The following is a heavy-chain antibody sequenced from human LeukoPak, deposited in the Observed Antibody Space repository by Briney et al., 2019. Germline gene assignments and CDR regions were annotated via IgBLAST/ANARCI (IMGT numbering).Heavy chain of an antibody. CDR3: AKDSPPGYSSSWHV. Sequence: GGSLRLSCVASGFTFSSYVMHWVRQAPGKGLEWVALISYDENKKYYTESVKGRFTISRDNSKRTLYLHMNSLSAEDSAVYYCAKDSPPGYSSSWHVWGQGTLVTVSS. CDR1: GFTFSSYV. CDR2: ISYDENKK. D-gene: IGHD6-13*01. J-gene: IGHJ4*02. V-gene: IGHV3-30*18.